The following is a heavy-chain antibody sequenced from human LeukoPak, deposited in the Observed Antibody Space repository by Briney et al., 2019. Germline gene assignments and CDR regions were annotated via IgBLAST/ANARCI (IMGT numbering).Heavy chain of an antibody. D-gene: IGHD5-18*01. J-gene: IGHJ4*02. CDR3: ARDGIQPYDY. V-gene: IGHV1-18*04. CDR2: ISAYNGNT. CDR1: GYTFTGYY. Sequence: GASVRVSCKTSGYTFTGYYMHWVRQAPGQGLEWMGWISAYNGNTNYAQKLQGRVTMTTDTSTSTAYMELRSLRSDDTAVYYCARDGIQPYDYWGQGTLVTVSS.